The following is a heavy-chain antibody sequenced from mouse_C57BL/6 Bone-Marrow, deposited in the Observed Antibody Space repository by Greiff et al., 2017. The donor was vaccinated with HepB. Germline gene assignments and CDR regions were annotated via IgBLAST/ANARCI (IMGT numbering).Heavy chain of an antibody. J-gene: IGHJ1*03. V-gene: IGHV5-4*03. Sequence: DVMLVESGGGLVKPGGSLKLSCAASGFTFSSYAMSWVRQTPEKRLEWVATISDGGSYTYYPDNVKGRFTITRDNAKNNLYLQMSHLKSEDTAMYYCAISYYYWYFDVWGTGTTVTVSS. CDR3: AISYYYWYFDV. CDR2: ISDGGSYT. D-gene: IGHD1-1*01. CDR1: GFTFSSYA.